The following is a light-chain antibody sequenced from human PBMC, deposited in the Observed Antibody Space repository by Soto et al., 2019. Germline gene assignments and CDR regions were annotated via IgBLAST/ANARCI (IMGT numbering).Light chain of an antibody. V-gene: IGKV1-5*01. CDR2: DAS. J-gene: IGKJ2*01. Sequence: DIQMTQSPSTLSASVGDRVTITCRASQSISSWLAWYQQKPGKAPKLLIYDASSLESGVPSRFSGSGSGTEFTLTISSLQPADFATYYCQQYNSYPVDFGQGTKLEIK. CDR3: QQYNSYPVD. CDR1: QSISSW.